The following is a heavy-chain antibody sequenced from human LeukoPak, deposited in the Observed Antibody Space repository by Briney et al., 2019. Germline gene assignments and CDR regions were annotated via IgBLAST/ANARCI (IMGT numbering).Heavy chain of an antibody. CDR3: VRAKKAVAGFFDY. D-gene: IGHD6-19*01. Sequence: SETVSLTCTVSEDSISSYYWSWIRQPPEKGLEWIGYIYYSGSTKDNPSLKSRVTISVDTSKNQLSLKLTSVTAADTALYYCVRAKKAVAGFFDYWGRGTLVTVSS. CDR1: EDSISSYY. V-gene: IGHV4-59*01. CDR2: IYYSGST. J-gene: IGHJ4*02.